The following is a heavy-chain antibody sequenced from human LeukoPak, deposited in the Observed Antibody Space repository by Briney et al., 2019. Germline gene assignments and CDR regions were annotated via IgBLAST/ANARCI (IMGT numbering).Heavy chain of an antibody. V-gene: IGHV3-23*05. CDR1: GFTFSAYA. J-gene: IGHJ6*02. Sequence: QPGGSLRLSCEASGFTFSAYAMTWVRQAPGKGLEWVSSIGSDNKPHYSESVKGRFTMSRDNSKNTLYLQMNSLRAEDTAVYYCSKVGYDYLWGSYRGYSYYGMDVWGQGTTLTVSS. CDR2: IGSDNKP. D-gene: IGHD3-16*02. CDR3: SKVGYDYLWGSYRGYSYYGMDV.